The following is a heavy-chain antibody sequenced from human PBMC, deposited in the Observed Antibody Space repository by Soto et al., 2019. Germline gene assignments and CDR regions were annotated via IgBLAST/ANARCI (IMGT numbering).Heavy chain of an antibody. Sequence: EVQLLESGGGLAQPGGSLRVSCAASGFTFSGYDMGWVRQAPGKGLEWVSGISNGGDRTYYADAVKGRFTISRDNSKNTLYLQMNNLRAEDTAIYFCAKDAPRRSGWWYLEYWGQGTLVTVSS. D-gene: IGHD6-19*01. V-gene: IGHV3-23*01. CDR2: ISNGGDRT. CDR1: GFTFSGYD. J-gene: IGHJ4*02. CDR3: AKDAPRRSGWWYLEY.